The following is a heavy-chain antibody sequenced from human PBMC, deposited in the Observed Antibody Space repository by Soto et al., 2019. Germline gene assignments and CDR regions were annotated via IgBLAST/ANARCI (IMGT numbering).Heavy chain of an antibody. CDR3: AKDLFPYSDFWSGYPVLEY. CDR2: ISGSGGST. V-gene: IGHV3-23*01. D-gene: IGHD3-3*01. CDR1: GFTFSSYA. J-gene: IGHJ4*02. Sequence: VGSLRLSCAPSGFTFSSYAMSWVRHSPGKGLEWVSAISGSGGSTYYADSVKGRFTISRDNSKNTLYLQMNSLRAEDTAVYYCAKDLFPYSDFWSGYPVLEYWGQGTLGTVSS.